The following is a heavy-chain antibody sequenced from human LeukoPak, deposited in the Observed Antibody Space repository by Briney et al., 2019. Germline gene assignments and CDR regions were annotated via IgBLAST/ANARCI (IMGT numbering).Heavy chain of an antibody. CDR1: GFTFSTYT. V-gene: IGHV3-21*01. CDR3: VRGDSRDY. D-gene: IGHD6-13*01. J-gene: IGHJ4*02. Sequence: PGGSLRLSCAASGFTFSTYTMNWVRQAPGKGLEGVSSIPASGTYSHHADSVKGRFTISRDNAKNSLYLDMDNLRAEDTAVYYCVRGDSRDYWGQGTLVTVSS. CDR2: IPASGTYS.